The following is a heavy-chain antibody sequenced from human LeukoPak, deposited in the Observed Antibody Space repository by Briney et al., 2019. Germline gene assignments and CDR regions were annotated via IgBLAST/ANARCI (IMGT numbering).Heavy chain of an antibody. CDR2: FGPEDGET. D-gene: IGHD3-9*01. CDR1: GYTFTSYG. CDR3: ATLRDYDILTGYYNAGDY. Sequence: ASVKVSCKASGYTFTSYGISWVRQAPGKGLEWMGGFGPEDGETIYAQKFQGRVTMTEDTSTDTAYMELSSLRSEDTAVYYCATLRDYDILTGYYNAGDYWGQGTLVTVSS. V-gene: IGHV1-24*01. J-gene: IGHJ4*02.